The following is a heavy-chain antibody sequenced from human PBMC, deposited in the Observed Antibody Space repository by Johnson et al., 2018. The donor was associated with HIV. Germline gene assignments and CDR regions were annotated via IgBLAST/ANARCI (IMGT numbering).Heavy chain of an antibody. Sequence: QVQLVESGGGLVQPGGSLRLSCVASGFAFSSYPIHWVRQAPGKRPEWVAKISSDGNSENYADSVKGRFTISRDNSKNTLYLQMNSLRAEDTAVYYCAREWGAFDIWGQGTMVTVSS. CDR2: ISSDGNSE. V-gene: IGHV3-30*04. J-gene: IGHJ3*02. CDR1: GFAFSSYP. D-gene: IGHD1-26*01. CDR3: AREWGAFDI.